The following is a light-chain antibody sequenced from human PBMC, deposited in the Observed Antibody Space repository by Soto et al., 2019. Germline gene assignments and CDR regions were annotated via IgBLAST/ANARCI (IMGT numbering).Light chain of an antibody. V-gene: IGKV3-11*01. J-gene: IGKJ5*01. CDR3: QQRSNWPVT. CDR1: QSVSSS. Sequence: EIVLTQSPATLSSSPGERATLSCRASQSVSSSLAWYQQKPGQAPRLLIYGASNRAGGIPARFSGSGSGTDLTLTIRSLAPEDFAVYYCQQRSNWPVTFGQGTRLEIK. CDR2: GAS.